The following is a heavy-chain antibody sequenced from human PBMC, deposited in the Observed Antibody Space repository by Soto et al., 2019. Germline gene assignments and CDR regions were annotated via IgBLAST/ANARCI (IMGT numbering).Heavy chain of an antibody. CDR3: TRLETRYYDFWSGYPDIYYYYGMDV. D-gene: IGHD3-3*01. J-gene: IGHJ6*02. CDR2: IRSKANSYAT. Sequence: GGSLRLSCAASGFTFSGSAMHWVRQASGKGLEWVGRIRSKANSYATAYAASVKGRFTISRDDSKNTAYLQMNSLKTEDTAVYYCTRLETRYYDFWSGYPDIYYYYGMDVWGQGTTVTVSS. V-gene: IGHV3-73*01. CDR1: GFTFSGSA.